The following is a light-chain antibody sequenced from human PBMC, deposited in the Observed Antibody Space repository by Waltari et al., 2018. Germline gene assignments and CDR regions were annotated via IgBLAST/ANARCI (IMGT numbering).Light chain of an antibody. CDR2: DAS. CDR1: QSVSSQ. V-gene: IGKV3-11*01. CDR3: QQRSDWPCT. J-gene: IGKJ1*01. Sequence: EIVLTQSPAILSLPPGERATLSCRASQSVSSQLAWYQQKPGQAPRLLIYDASDRATGIPGRFSGSGSGTDFTLTISSLEPEDFAVYYCQQRSDWPCTFGQGTRVEIK.